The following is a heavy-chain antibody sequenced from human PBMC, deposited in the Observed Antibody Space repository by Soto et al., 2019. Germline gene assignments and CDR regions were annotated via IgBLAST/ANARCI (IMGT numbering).Heavy chain of an antibody. D-gene: IGHD3-22*01. CDR1: GFTFSSYA. CDR3: ARDQYYYDSSGYYSGYGMDV. V-gene: IGHV3-30-3*01. J-gene: IGHJ6*02. Sequence: GGSLRLSCAASGFTFSSYAMHWVRQAPGKGLEWVAVISYDGSNKYYADSVKGRFTISRDNSKNTLYLQMNSLRAEDTAVYYCARDQYYYDSSGYYSGYGMDVWGQGTTVTVSS. CDR2: ISYDGSNK.